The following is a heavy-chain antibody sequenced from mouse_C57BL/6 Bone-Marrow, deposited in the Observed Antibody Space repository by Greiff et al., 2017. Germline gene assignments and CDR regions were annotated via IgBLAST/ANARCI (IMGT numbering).Heavy chain of an antibody. CDR3: ERLYYDYEGAMDY. V-gene: IGHV1-55*01. J-gene: IGHJ4*01. CDR2: IYPGSGST. CDR1: GYTFTSYW. Sequence: QVQLQQPGAELVKPGASVKMSCKASGYTFTSYWITWVKQRPGQGLEWIGDIYPGSGSTKYNEKFKSKATLNVDTSSSTAYMQLSSLTSEDSAVYYCERLYYDYEGAMDYWGQGTSVTVSS. D-gene: IGHD2-4*01.